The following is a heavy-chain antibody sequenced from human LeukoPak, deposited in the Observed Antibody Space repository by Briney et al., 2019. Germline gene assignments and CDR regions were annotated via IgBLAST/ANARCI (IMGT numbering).Heavy chain of an antibody. D-gene: IGHD1-26*01. J-gene: IGHJ4*02. Sequence: APVKVSCKVSGTYSLNELSMHWVRQAPGKGLEWMGGFDPEDGETIYAQSFKGRVTVTEDTSTDTVYMDLSSLRSEDTAVYYCATLLGETYFFDFWGQGTLVTVSS. V-gene: IGHV1-24*01. CDR3: ATLLGETYFFDF. CDR2: FDPEDGET. CDR1: GTYSLNELS.